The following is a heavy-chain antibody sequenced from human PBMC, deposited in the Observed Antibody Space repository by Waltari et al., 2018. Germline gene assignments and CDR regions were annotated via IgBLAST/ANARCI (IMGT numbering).Heavy chain of an antibody. J-gene: IGHJ5*02. CDR2: VLSTGKT. CDR1: GDSVTSPNW. Sequence: QLQLQESGPGLVKPSGTLSLSCAVSGDSVTSPNWWSWVRQSPQRGREWIGQVLSTGKTTYSASFASRVTMSLDASNNQVSLKLTSATAADTAVYYCARDRGRGLYLDAWGPGTLVTVSP. CDR3: ARDRGRGLYLDA. V-gene: IGHV4-4*02. D-gene: IGHD2-15*01.